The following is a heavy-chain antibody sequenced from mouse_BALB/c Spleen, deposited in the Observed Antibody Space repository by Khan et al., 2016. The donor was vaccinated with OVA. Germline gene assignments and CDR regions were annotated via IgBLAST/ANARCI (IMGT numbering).Heavy chain of an antibody. CDR1: GFNIKDTY. Sequence: VQLQQSGAELMKPGASVKLSCTVSGFNIKDTYMHWVKQRPEQGLEWIGRIDPATGNTTYDPKFQGKATMTADTSSNTAYLQLSRLTSEDTAVYYCAYAVLVYAIDYWGQGPSGNVFS. CDR3: AYAVLVYAIDY. D-gene: IGHD6-1*01. V-gene: IGHV14-3*02. CDR2: IDPATGNT. J-gene: IGHJ4*01.